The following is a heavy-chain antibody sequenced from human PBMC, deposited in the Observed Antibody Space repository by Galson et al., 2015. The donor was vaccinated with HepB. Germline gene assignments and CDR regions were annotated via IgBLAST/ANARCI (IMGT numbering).Heavy chain of an antibody. V-gene: IGHV7-4-1*02. Sequence: SVKVSCKASGYTFTSYAMNWVRQAPGQGLEWMGWINTNTGNPTYAQGFTGRFVFSLDTSVSTAYLQISSLKAEDTAVYYCARVPVGITMTRKWNRGFDPWGQGTLVTVSS. CDR3: ARVPVGITMTRKWNRGFDP. CDR2: INTNTGNP. CDR1: GYTFTSYA. J-gene: IGHJ5*02. D-gene: IGHD3-22*01.